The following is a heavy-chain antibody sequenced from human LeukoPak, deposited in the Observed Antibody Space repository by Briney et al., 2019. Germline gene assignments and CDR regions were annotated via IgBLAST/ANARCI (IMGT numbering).Heavy chain of an antibody. J-gene: IGHJ4*02. CDR1: GYIFTSYY. Sequence: GASVKVSCKASGYIFTSYYMFWVRQAPGQGLEWMGIINPSGGSIRYAQKLQGRVTMTTDTSTSTAYMELRSLRSDDTAVYYCARVVGATTSDFDYWGQGTLVTVSS. CDR3: ARVVGATTSDFDY. D-gene: IGHD1-26*01. CDR2: INPSGGSI. V-gene: IGHV1-46*01.